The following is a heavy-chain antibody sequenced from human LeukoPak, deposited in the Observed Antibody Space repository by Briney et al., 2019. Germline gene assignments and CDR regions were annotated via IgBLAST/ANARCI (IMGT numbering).Heavy chain of an antibody. CDR1: GYTFTGYY. J-gene: IGHJ1*01. CDR2: INPNSGGT. V-gene: IGHV1-2*02. Sequence: ASVKVSCKASGYTFTGYYMHWVRQAPGQGLEGMGWINPNSGGTNYAQKFQGRVTMTRDTSISTAYMELSRLRSDDTAVYYCARVGRRGYCSSTSCYTAYFQHWGQGTLVTVSS. D-gene: IGHD2-2*02. CDR3: ARVGRRGYCSSTSCYTAYFQH.